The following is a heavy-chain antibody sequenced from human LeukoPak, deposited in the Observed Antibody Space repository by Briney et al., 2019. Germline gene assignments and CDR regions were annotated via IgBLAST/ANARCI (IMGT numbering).Heavy chain of an antibody. Sequence: PGGSLRLSCAASGFTFSSYWMSWVRQSPGKGLEWVANIKQDGSEKYYVDSVKGRFTISRDNAKNSLYLQMNSLRAEDTAVYYCARAGAHCSGGSCFDYWGQGTLVTVSS. V-gene: IGHV3-7*04. CDR2: IKQDGSEK. J-gene: IGHJ4*02. CDR3: ARAGAHCSGGSCFDY. CDR1: GFTFSSYW. D-gene: IGHD2-15*01.